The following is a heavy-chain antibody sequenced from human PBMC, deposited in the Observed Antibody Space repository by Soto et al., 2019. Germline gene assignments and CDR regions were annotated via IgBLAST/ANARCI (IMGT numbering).Heavy chain of an antibody. CDR1: GFTFSNAW. CDR2: IKSKTDGGTT. D-gene: IGHD5-18*01. Sequence: GGSLRLSCAACGFTFSNAWMNWVRQAPGKGLEWVGRIKSKTDGGTTDYAAPVKGRFTISRDDSKNTPYLQMNSLKTEDTAVYYCTAVDTAMARTLEYWGQGTLVTVSS. CDR3: TAVDTAMARTLEY. V-gene: IGHV3-15*07. J-gene: IGHJ4*02.